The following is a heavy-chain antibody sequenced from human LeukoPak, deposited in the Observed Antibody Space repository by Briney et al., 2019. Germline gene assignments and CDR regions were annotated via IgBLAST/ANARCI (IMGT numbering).Heavy chain of an antibody. D-gene: IGHD3-16*01. J-gene: IGHJ3*01. Sequence: KSSETLSLTCSVSGGSISRYYWSWIRQPPGKGLEWIGHIYYSGSANYNPSLKSRVTVSLDASKQHFSLKLTSVTAADTAVYYCASRPREVGGMLVDAFDVWGQGTMVTVSS. V-gene: IGHV4-59*08. CDR2: IYYSGSA. CDR3: ASRPREVGGMLVDAFDV. CDR1: GGSISRYY.